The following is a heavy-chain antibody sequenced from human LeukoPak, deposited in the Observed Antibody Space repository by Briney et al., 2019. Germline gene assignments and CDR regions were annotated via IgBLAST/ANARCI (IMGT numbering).Heavy chain of an antibody. CDR2: INPNSGGT. CDR3: SVNYYGSGSYESY. J-gene: IGHJ4*02. V-gene: IGHV1-2*02. CDR1: GYTFTGYY. D-gene: IGHD3-10*01. Sequence: ASVKVSCKASGYTFTGYYMHWVLQAPGQGLEWMGWINPNSGGTNYAQKFQGRVTMTRDTSISTAYMELSRLRSDDTAVYYCSVNYYGSGSYESYWGQGTLVTVSS.